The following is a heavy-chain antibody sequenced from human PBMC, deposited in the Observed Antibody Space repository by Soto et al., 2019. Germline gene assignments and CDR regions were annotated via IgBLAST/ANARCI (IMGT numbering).Heavy chain of an antibody. CDR1: GGSISSNNYY. Sequence: QLQLQESGPGLVKPSETLSLTCTVSGGSISSNNYYWGWIRQPPGKGLEWIGNIYYSGSTYYNPSLKSRVTISVDTSKNQFSLKLNSMTAADTAVYYCARHRGGWKTYCDYWGQGTLVTVSS. CDR3: ARHRGGWKTYCDY. CDR2: IYYSGST. J-gene: IGHJ4*02. D-gene: IGHD6-19*01. V-gene: IGHV4-39*01.